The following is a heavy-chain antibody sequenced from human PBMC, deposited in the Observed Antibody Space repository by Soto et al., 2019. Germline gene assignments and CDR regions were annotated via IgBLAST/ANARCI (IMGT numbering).Heavy chain of an antibody. Sequence: SETLSLTCTVSGGSISSYYWSWIRQPPGKGLEWIGYIYYSGSTNYNPSLKSRVTISVDTSKNQFSLKLSSVTAADTAVYYCARVHDSSGYAFDYWGQGTLVTVSS. CDR3: ARVHDSSGYAFDY. J-gene: IGHJ4*02. CDR1: GGSISSYY. CDR2: IYYSGST. D-gene: IGHD3-22*01. V-gene: IGHV4-59*01.